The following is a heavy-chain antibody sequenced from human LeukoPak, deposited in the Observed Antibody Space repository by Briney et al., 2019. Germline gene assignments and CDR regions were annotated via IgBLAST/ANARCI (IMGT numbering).Heavy chain of an antibody. V-gene: IGHV3-21*01. Sequence: GGSLRLSCAASGFTFSSYSMNWVRQAPGKGLEWVSSISSSSSYIYYADSVKGRFTISRDNAKNSLYLQMNSLRAEDTAVYYCAKDQHSSFDFDYWGQGTLVTVSS. J-gene: IGHJ4*02. D-gene: IGHD6-6*01. CDR2: ISSSSSYI. CDR3: AKDQHSSFDFDY. CDR1: GFTFSSYS.